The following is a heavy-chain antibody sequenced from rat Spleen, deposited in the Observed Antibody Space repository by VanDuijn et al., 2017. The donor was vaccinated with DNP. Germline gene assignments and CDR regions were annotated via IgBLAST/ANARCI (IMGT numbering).Heavy chain of an antibody. J-gene: IGHJ4*01. V-gene: IGHV5S10*01. D-gene: IGHD1-11*01. CDR2: ITYDGSRT. CDR1: GFTFSDYN. CDR3: ATFEGRDA. Sequence: EVQLVESGGGLVQPGRSLKVSCAASGFTFSDYNMAWVRQAPKKGLEWVATITYDGSRTYCRDSVKGRFTISRDNAKSTLYLQMDSLRSEDTATYYCATFEGRDAWGQGTSVTVSS.